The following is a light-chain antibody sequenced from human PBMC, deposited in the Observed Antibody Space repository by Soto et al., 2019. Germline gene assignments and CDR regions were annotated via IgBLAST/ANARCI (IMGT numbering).Light chain of an antibody. CDR2: DAS. Sequence: SRMTISKSSLSASVGDRVTVTCRASQGIRNDLGWYQQKPGKAPKLLIYDASNLETGVPSRFSGSGSGTDFTFTISSLQPEDIATYYCQQYDNLPLTFGGGTKVDIK. V-gene: IGKV1-33*01. CDR3: QQYDNLPLT. CDR1: QGIRND. J-gene: IGKJ4*01.